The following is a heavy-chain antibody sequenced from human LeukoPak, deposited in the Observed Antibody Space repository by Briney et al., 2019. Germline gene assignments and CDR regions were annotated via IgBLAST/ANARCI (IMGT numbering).Heavy chain of an antibody. CDR3: ARAPPVYYYGSGSYYTKPYYYYMDV. Sequence: SEPLSLTCTVSGGSISSYYWSWIRQPPGKGLEWIGYIYTSGSTNYNPSLKSRVTISVDTSKNQFSLKLSSVTAADTAVYYCARAPPVYYYGSGSYYTKPYYYYMDVWGKGTTVNVSS. D-gene: IGHD3-10*01. CDR1: GGSISSYY. J-gene: IGHJ6*03. V-gene: IGHV4-4*09. CDR2: IYTSGST.